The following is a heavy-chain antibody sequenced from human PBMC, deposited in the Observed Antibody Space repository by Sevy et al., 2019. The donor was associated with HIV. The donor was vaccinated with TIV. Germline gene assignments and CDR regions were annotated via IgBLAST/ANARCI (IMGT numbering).Heavy chain of an antibody. CDR1: GGSISSYY. CDR3: ARRGGYSYGPSRWYFDL. J-gene: IGHJ2*01. Sequence: SETLSLTCTVSGGSISSYYWSWIRQPPGKGLEWIGYIYNSGSTNYNPSLKSRVTISLDTSKNQFSLRLSSVTAADTAVYYCARRGGYSYGPSRWYFDLWGRGTLVTVSS. CDR2: IYNSGST. V-gene: IGHV4-59*08. D-gene: IGHD5-18*01.